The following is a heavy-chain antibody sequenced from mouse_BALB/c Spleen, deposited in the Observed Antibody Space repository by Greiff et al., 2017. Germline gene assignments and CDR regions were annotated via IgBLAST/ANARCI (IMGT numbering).Heavy chain of an antibody. V-gene: IGHV5-6-5*01. Sequence: EVQLVESGGGLVKPGGSLKLSCAASGFTFSSYAMSWVRQTPEKRLEWVASISSGGSTYYPDSVKGRFTISRDNARNILYLQMSSLRSEDTAMYYGARGGDYYGYWFAYWGQGTLVTVSA. CDR2: ISSGGST. CDR1: GFTFSSYA. D-gene: IGHD1-2*01. CDR3: ARGGDYYGYWFAY. J-gene: IGHJ3*01.